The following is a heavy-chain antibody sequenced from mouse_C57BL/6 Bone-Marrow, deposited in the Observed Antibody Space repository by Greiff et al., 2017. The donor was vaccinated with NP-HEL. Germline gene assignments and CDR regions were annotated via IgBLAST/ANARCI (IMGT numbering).Heavy chain of an antibody. CDR2: IDPETGGT. V-gene: IGHV1-15*01. CDR3: TNDGLDV. Sequence: QVHVKQSGAELVRPGASVTLSCKASGYTFTDYEMHWVKQTPVHGLEWIGAIDPETGGTAYNQKFKGKAILTADKSSSTAYMELRSLTSEDSAVYYCTNDGLDVWGTGTTVTVSS. D-gene: IGHD2-3*01. J-gene: IGHJ1*03. CDR1: GYTFTDYE.